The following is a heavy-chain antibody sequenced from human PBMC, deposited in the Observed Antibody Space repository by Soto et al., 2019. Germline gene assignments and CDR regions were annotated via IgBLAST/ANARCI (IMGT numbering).Heavy chain of an antibody. D-gene: IGHD1-26*01. J-gene: IGHJ6*02. V-gene: IGHV1-69*01. Sequence: QVQLVQSGAEVKKPGSSVKVSCKIFGGTFSSYAFGWVRQAPGQGLEWVGGIIPISGTANYAQKFQGRVTITADESTSTAYMELSSLRSEDTAVYYCARIWWEGYYGMDVWGQGTTVTVSS. CDR2: IIPISGTA. CDR1: GGTFSSYA. CDR3: ARIWWEGYYGMDV.